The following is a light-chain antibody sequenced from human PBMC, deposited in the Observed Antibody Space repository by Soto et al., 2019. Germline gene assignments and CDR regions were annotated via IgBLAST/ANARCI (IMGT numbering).Light chain of an antibody. CDR3: QQFGSYPLT. V-gene: IGKV3-15*01. CDR1: QSVSSS. Sequence: EVLMTQSPATLSVSPGERATLSCRASQSVSSSLAWYQQKPGQAPRLLIYGASTRATGIPARFSGSGSGTEFTLPINRLEPEDFAVYYCQQFGSYPLTFGGGTKVAIK. J-gene: IGKJ4*01. CDR2: GAS.